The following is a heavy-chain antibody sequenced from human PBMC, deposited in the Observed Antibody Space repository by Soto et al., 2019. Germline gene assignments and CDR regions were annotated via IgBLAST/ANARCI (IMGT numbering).Heavy chain of an antibody. CDR3: PSMHSSASYTYYYGMDV. Sequence: LTISCNDWGYSFTIYLITWVRQMRWKGLEWMRRIHLSDAYSNYSPSFQGHVTISADKYISTACLQWSSLTTSDTALYYCPSMHSSASYTYYYGMDVWGPGTTVSVAS. CDR2: IHLSDAYS. J-gene: IGHJ6*02. V-gene: IGHV5-10-1*01. CDR1: GYSFTIYL. D-gene: IGHD6-6*01.